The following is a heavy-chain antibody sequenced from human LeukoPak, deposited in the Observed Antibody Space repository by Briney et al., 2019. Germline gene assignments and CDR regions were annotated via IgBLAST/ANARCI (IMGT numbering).Heavy chain of an antibody. CDR2: INPNSGGT. D-gene: IGHD1-26*01. CDR3: ARLGVGATTASFDY. J-gene: IGHJ4*02. Sequence: ASVKVSCKASGYTFTGYYMHWVRQAPRQGLEWMGWINPNSGGTNYAQKFQGRVTMTRDTSISTAYMELSRLRSDDTAVYYCARLGVGATTASFDYWGQGTLVTVSS. CDR1: GYTFTGYY. V-gene: IGHV1-2*02.